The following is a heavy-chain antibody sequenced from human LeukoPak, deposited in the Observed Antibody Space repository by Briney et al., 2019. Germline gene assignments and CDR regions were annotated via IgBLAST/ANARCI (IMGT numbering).Heavy chain of an antibody. D-gene: IGHD4-11*01. V-gene: IGHV4-59*01. J-gene: IGHJ4*02. Sequence: PSETLSLTCSVSGGSISSYYWSWIRQPPGKGLKWIGYSSYSGNKDYTPSLKSRSTMSVDTSKTQFSLKLTSVTAEDTAVYYCARGTVDYSYGDLYDYWGQGTLVTVSS. CDR3: ARGTVDYSYGDLYDY. CDR2: SSYSGNK. CDR1: GGSISSYY.